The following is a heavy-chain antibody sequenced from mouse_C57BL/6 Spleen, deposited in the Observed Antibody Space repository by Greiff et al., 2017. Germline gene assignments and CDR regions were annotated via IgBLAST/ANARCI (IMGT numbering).Heavy chain of an antibody. CDR3: ARAPFFDGYYGEAIDY. CDR1: GYTFTSYW. J-gene: IGHJ4*01. CDR2: IHPNSGST. Sequence: VQLQQSGAELVKPGASVKLSCKASGYTFTSYWLHWVKQRPGQGLEWIGMIHPNSGSTNYNEKFKSKATLTVDKSSSTTSMQLSSLTSEDSAVYYCARAPFFDGYYGEAIDYWGQGTSVTVSS. D-gene: IGHD2-3*01. V-gene: IGHV1-64*01.